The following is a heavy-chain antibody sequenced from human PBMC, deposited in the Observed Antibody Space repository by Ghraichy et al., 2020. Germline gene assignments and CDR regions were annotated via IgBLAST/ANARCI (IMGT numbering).Heavy chain of an antibody. V-gene: IGHV3-74*01. J-gene: IGHJ6*04. CDR1: GFTFSSYW. Sequence: SCAASGFTFSSYWMHWVRQAPGKGLVWVSRINSDGSSPSYADSVKGRFTISRDNAKNTLYLQMNSLRAEDTAVYYCAVPAAILGMDVWGKGTTVTVSS. D-gene: IGHD2-2*02. CDR3: AVPAAILGMDV. CDR2: INSDGSSP.